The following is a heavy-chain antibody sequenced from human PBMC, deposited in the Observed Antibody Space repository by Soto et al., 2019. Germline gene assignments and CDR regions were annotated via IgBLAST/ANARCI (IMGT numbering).Heavy chain of an antibody. CDR2: IGTAGDT. D-gene: IGHD4-17*01. V-gene: IGHV3-13*01. CDR1: GFTFSSYD. CDR3: ARVIGVGTVNPDGVDYCYGMDV. Sequence: EVQLVESGGGLVQPGGSLRLSCAASGFTFSSYDMHWVRQATGKGLEWVSAIGTAGDTYYPGSVKGRCTISRENAKNSLDLQMNSLRAEEAAVYYCARVIGVGTVNPDGVDYCYGMDVWGQGTTVTVSS. J-gene: IGHJ6*02.